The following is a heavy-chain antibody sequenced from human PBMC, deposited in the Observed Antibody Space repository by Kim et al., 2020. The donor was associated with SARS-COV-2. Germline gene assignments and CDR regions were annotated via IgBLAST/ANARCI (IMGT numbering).Heavy chain of an antibody. J-gene: IGHJ5*02. CDR2: IRAYNGNT. CDR3: ARDSSSWYNWFDP. CDR1: GYTFTSYG. V-gene: IGHV1-18*04. Sequence: ASVKVSCKASGYTFTSYGISWVRQAPGQGLEWMGWIRAYNGNTNYAQKLQGRVTMTTDTSTSTAYVEMRSLRSDDTAVYYCARDSSSWYNWFDPWGQGTLVTVSS. D-gene: IGHD6-13*01.